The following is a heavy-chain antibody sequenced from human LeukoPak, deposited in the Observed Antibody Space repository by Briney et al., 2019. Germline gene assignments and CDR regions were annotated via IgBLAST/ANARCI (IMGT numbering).Heavy chain of an antibody. CDR2: MDYSGNT. J-gene: IGHJ5*02. D-gene: IGHD2-8*02. CDR1: GGSINSANYY. Sequence: SQILSLTCTVSGGSINSANYYWSWIRQNPGRGLEWIGYMDYSGNTYYNPALTSRVTISLATSKDHFSLKLSSVTAADTAIYYCARVRSTGVNYRGLFDPWGQGALVTVSS. CDR3: ARVRSTGVNYRGLFDP. V-gene: IGHV4-31*03.